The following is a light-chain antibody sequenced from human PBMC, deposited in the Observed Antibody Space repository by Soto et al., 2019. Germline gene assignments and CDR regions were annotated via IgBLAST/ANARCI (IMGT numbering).Light chain of an antibody. CDR3: NSYTGSSTYV. J-gene: IGLJ1*01. CDR2: EVS. CDR1: SSDVGSYNR. Sequence: QSALTQPPSVSGSPGQSVAISCTGTSSDVGSYNRVSWYQQPPGAAPKLMIYEVSNRPSGVPDRFSGSKSGNTASLTISGLQAEDEADYYCNSYTGSSTYVFATGTKVTVL. V-gene: IGLV2-18*02.